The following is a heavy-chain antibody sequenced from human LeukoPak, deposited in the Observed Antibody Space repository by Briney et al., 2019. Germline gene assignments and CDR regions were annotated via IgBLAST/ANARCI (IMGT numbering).Heavy chain of an antibody. CDR3: ARTKDHKSDAPFDY. Sequence: PGRSLRLSCAASGFTFNRHGMHWVRQAPGKGLEWVALIWYDGSNKYYADSVKGRFTISRDNSRNTLYLQMNSLRVEDTAVYYCARTKDHKSDAPFDYWGQGALVTVSS. D-gene: IGHD1-14*01. CDR1: GFTFNRHG. CDR2: IWYDGSNK. J-gene: IGHJ4*02. V-gene: IGHV3-33*01.